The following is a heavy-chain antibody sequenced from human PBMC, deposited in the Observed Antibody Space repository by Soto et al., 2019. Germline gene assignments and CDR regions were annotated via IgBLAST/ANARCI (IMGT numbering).Heavy chain of an antibody. J-gene: IGHJ6*02. CDR1: GGSISSGGYY. V-gene: IGHV4-31*03. CDR3: ARDAPPMIFGEGRGYYAMDV. Sequence: PSETLSLTCTVSGGSISSGGYYWSWIRQHPGKGLEWIGYIYYSGSTYYNPSLKSRVTISVDTSKNQFSLKLSSVTAADTAVYYCARDAPPMIFGEGRGYYAMDVWGQGTTVTAP. CDR2: IYYSGST. D-gene: IGHD3-16*01.